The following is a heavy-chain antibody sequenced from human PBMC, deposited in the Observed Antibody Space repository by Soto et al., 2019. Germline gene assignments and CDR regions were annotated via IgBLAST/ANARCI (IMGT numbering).Heavy chain of an antibody. CDR2: ISYDGSDR. V-gene: IGHV3-30*18. J-gene: IGHJ6*02. D-gene: IGHD6-19*01. CDR1: GFTFSHYG. CDR3: AKDGGWLAGYYYYGMDV. Sequence: ESGGGVVQPGRSLRLSCAASGFTFSHYGMHWVRQAPGKGPEWVAVISYDGSDRYYADSVKGRFTISRDNSKNTLFLQINSLRAEDTAVYYCAKDGGWLAGYYYYGMDVWGQGTTVTVSS.